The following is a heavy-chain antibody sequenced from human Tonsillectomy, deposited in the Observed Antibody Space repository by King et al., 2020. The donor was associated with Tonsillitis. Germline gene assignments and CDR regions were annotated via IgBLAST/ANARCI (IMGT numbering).Heavy chain of an antibody. CDR1: GFTFSSYW. D-gene: IGHD2-2*01. CDR2: IKQDGSEK. V-gene: IGHV3-7*01. Sequence: VQLVESGGGLVQPGGSLRLSCAASGFTFSSYWMSWVRQSPGKGLEWVANIKQDGSEKYYVDSVKGRFTIYRDNAKNSLYLQMNSLRAEDTVVYYCARDSTGAFDYWGQGTLVTVSS. CDR3: ARDSTGAFDY. J-gene: IGHJ4*02.